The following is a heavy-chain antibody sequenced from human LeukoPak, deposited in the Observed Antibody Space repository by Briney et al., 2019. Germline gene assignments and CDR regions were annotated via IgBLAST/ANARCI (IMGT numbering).Heavy chain of an antibody. CDR2: INHSGST. Sequence: SETLSLTCAVYGGSFRGYYWSWIRQPPGKGLEWIGEINHSGSTNYNPSLKSRVTISVDTSKNQFSLKLSSVTAADTAVYYCAGLYYDILTGYYKGNYWGQGTLVTVSS. V-gene: IGHV4-34*01. J-gene: IGHJ4*02. D-gene: IGHD3-9*01. CDR1: GGSFRGYY. CDR3: AGLYYDILTGYYKGNY.